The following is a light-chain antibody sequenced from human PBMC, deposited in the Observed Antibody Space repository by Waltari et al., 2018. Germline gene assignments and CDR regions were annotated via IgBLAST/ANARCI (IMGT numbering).Light chain of an antibody. CDR1: QNVGTY. J-gene: IGKJ1*01. CDR2: SSS. Sequence: DIQLTQSPSSLSASVGDTVSISCRASQNVGTYVDWYQQRPGKAPKLRIFSSSNSQSRAPSRFSGSGSGRDFTLTISGLQPEDFAFYHCQQSYSSPWTFGQGTKVEVK. CDR3: QQSYSSPWT. V-gene: IGKV1-39*01.